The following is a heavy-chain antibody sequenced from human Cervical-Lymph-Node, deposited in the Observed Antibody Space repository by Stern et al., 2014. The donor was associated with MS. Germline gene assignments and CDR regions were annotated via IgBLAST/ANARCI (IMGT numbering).Heavy chain of an antibody. CDR1: GYSFSNYW. J-gene: IGHJ4*02. V-gene: IGHV5-51*03. D-gene: IGHD5-24*01. CDR3: ASNDGYNLGHEY. Sequence: EVQLVQSGAEVKKPGESLKISCKGSGYSFSNYWIGWVRQMPGKGLEWMGIIYPGDSDTRYSPSFQGQVTISADKSIGPAHLHRSSLKASDPAMYYCASNDGYNLGHEYWGQGTLVTVSS. CDR2: IYPGDSDT.